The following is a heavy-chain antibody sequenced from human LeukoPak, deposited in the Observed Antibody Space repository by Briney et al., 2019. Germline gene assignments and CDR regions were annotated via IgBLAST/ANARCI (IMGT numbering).Heavy chain of an antibody. Sequence: SVKVSCKASGGTFSSYAIGWMRQAPGQGLEWMVGIIPIFGTANYAQKFQGRVTITADESTSTAYMELSSLRSEDTAVYYCARAEGYGDYAHPYYYGMDVWGQGSTVTVSS. V-gene: IGHV1-69*13. D-gene: IGHD4-17*01. CDR2: IIPIFGTA. CDR3: ARAEGYGDYAHPYYYGMDV. J-gene: IGHJ6*02. CDR1: GGTFSSYA.